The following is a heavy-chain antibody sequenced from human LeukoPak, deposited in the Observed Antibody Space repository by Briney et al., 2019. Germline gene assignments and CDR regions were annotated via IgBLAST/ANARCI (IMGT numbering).Heavy chain of an antibody. D-gene: IGHD5-18*01. V-gene: IGHV4-59*08. Sequence: PSESLSLTCIVSGGSISSYYWSWIRQPPGKGLECIGYIYSSGSTDYNPSLKSRVTISLDTSNHQFSLKLTSVTAADTAVYYCARHVGIHLWSLYFDYWGQGSLVTVSS. CDR2: IYSSGST. CDR1: GGSISSYY. CDR3: ARHVGIHLWSLYFDY. J-gene: IGHJ4*02.